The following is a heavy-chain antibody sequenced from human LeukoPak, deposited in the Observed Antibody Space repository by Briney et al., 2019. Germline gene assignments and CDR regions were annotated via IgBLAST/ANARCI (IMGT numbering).Heavy chain of an antibody. CDR3: VSTFGGAPTYYYYYYMDV. J-gene: IGHJ6*03. CDR1: GDSISSTNYY. CDR2: IYYSGSS. D-gene: IGHD3-16*01. V-gene: IGHV4-39*02. Sequence: SETLSLICTVSGDSISSTNYYWGWIRQPPGKGLEWIATIYYSGSSYYNPSLKSRVTISIDTSKDHFSLKLSSVTAADTAVYYCVSTFGGAPTYYYYYYMDVWGKGTTVTVSS.